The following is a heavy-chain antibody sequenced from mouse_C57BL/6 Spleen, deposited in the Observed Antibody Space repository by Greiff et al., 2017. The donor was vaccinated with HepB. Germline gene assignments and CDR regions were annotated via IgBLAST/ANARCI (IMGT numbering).Heavy chain of an antibody. CDR3: ASSYDYDGAWFAY. CDR2: IWGDGST. CDR1: GFSLTSYG. V-gene: IGHV2-3*01. D-gene: IGHD2-4*01. Sequence: QVQLQQSGPGLVAPSQSLSITCTVSGFSLTSYGVSWVRQPPGKGLEWLGVIWGDGSTNYHSALISRLSISKDNSKSQVFLKLNSLKTDDTATYYCASSYDYDGAWFAYWGQGTLVTVSA. J-gene: IGHJ3*01.